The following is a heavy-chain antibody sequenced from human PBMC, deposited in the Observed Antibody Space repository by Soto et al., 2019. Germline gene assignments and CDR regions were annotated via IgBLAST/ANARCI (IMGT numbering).Heavy chain of an antibody. CDR1: SDSMNSGGYY. V-gene: IGHV4-31*03. CDR2: IYSNGDT. D-gene: IGHD6-6*01. CDR3: ARRGGSSSRYYYYAKDV. Sequence: PSETLSLTCSVSSDSMNSGGYYWSWIRQHPGKGLEWIGYIYSNGDTYYNPSLKSRVTISVDTSKNQFSLNLTSVTAADTAVYYCARRGGSSSRYYYYAKDVWGQVTKVTVS. J-gene: IGHJ6*02.